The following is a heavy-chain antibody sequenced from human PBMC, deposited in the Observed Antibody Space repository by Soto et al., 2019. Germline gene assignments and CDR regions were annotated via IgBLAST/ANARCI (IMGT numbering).Heavy chain of an antibody. Sequence: GAPRRLSCTASGFTFGDYAMSWVRQAPGKGLEWVGFIRSKAYGGTTEYPASVKGRFTISRDDSKSIAYLQMNSLKTEDTAVYYCTRRVRHCSGGSCPYYDYGMDVWGPGTTVTVSS. CDR1: GFTFGDYA. V-gene: IGHV3-49*04. CDR2: IRSKAYGGTT. CDR3: TRRVRHCSGGSCPYYDYGMDV. D-gene: IGHD2-15*01. J-gene: IGHJ6*02.